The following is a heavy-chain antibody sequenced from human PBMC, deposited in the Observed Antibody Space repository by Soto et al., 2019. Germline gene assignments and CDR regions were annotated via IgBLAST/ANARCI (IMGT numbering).Heavy chain of an antibody. Sequence: SVKLSCKASGGTFSSYAISWVRQAPGQGLEWMGGIIPIFGTASYAQKFQGRVTITADESTSTAYMELSSLRSEDTAVYYCARRNGYYYYGMDVWGQGTTVTVSS. D-gene: IGHD2-8*01. CDR2: IIPIFGTA. CDR3: ARRNGYYYYGMDV. CDR1: GGTFSSYA. V-gene: IGHV1-69*13. J-gene: IGHJ6*02.